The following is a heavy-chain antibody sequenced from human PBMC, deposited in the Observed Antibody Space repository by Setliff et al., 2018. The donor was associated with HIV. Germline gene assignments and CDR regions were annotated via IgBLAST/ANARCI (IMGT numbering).Heavy chain of an antibody. J-gene: IGHJ4*01. CDR3: TTGPYNGYSD. V-gene: IGHV3-74*01. Sequence: LRLSCAASGFTSGFAFSHYWMHWVRQVPGKGLVWVSRITNDVSATTYADFVKGRLTISRDNAKNMVYLQMNSLRVEDTAVHYCTTGPYNGYSDWGHGTAVTVSS. D-gene: IGHD5-12*01. CDR2: ITNDVSAT. CDR1: GFAFSHYW.